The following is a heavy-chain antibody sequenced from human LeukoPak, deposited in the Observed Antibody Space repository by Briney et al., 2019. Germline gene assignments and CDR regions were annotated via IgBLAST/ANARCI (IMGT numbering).Heavy chain of an antibody. D-gene: IGHD3-22*01. CDR1: GFTFSSYG. CDR3: RYYYDSSGPLGMSYFDY. Sequence: GGTLRLSCAASGFTFSSYGMSWVRQAPGKGLEWVSAISGSGGSTYYADSVKGRFTISGDNSKNTLYLQMNSLRAEDTAVYYCRYYYDSSGPLGMSYFDYWGQGTLVTVSS. J-gene: IGHJ4*02. CDR2: ISGSGGST. V-gene: IGHV3-23*01.